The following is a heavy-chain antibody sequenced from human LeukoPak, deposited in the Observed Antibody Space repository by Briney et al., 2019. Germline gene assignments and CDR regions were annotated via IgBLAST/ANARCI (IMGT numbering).Heavy chain of an antibody. CDR3: TTSGSYFDY. Sequence: GGSLRLSCAASGFTFNKAWMSWVRQAPGKGLEWIARIKSKTDGGTTDYAAPVEDRFTISRDDSKNTLYLQMNSLETEDTAVYYCTTSGSYFDYWGQGTLVTVSS. D-gene: IGHD1-26*01. CDR2: IKSKTDGGTT. J-gene: IGHJ4*02. CDR1: GFTFNKAW. V-gene: IGHV3-15*01.